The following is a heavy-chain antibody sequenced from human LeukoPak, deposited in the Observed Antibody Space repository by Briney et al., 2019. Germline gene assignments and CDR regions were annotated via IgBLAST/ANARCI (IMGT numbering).Heavy chain of an antibody. Sequence: SVKVSCKASGGTFSSYAISWVRQAPGQRLEWMGRIIPIFGTANYAQKFQGRVTITTDESTSTAYMELSSLRSEDTAVYYCARGEGTLPWPHFDYWGQGTLVTVPS. CDR2: IIPIFGTA. D-gene: IGHD3-16*01. J-gene: IGHJ4*02. V-gene: IGHV1-69*05. CDR1: GGTFSSYA. CDR3: ARGEGTLPWPHFDY.